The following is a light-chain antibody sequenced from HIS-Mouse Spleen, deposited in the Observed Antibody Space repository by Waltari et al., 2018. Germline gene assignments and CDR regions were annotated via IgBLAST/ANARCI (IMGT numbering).Light chain of an antibody. Sequence: SYELTQPPSVSVSPGQTARITCSGDALPKKYAYWYQQKSGQAPVLVNDEDSKQPSGIPERFSGSSSGTMATLTISGAQVEDEADYYCYSTDSSGNHRVFGGGTKLTVL. CDR1: ALPKKY. CDR2: EDS. CDR3: YSTDSSGNHRV. J-gene: IGLJ2*01. V-gene: IGLV3-10*01.